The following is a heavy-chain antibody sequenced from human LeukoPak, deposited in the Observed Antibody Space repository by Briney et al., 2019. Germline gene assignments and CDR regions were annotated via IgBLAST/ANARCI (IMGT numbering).Heavy chain of an antibody. D-gene: IGHD3-16*01. Sequence: GGSLRLSCAASGFTFSSYSMNWVRQAPGKGLEWVSSISSSSSYIYYADSVKGRFTISRDNAKNSLYLQMNSLRAEDTAVYYCAKDLTYTSSNCYFEDWGQGTLVTVSS. CDR3: AKDLTYTSSNCYFED. J-gene: IGHJ4*02. CDR2: ISSSSSYI. CDR1: GFTFSSYS. V-gene: IGHV3-21*01.